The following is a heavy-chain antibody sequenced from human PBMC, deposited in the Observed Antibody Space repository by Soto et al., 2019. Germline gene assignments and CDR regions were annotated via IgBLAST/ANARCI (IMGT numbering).Heavy chain of an antibody. Sequence: ASVKVSCKASGYTFTSYAMHWVRQAPGQRLEWMGWINAGNGNTKYSQKFQGRVTITRDTSASTAYMELSSLRSEDTAVYYCARSVWDYYGSGSPVPFDPWGQGTLVTVSS. CDR3: ARSVWDYYGSGSPVPFDP. D-gene: IGHD3-10*01. CDR1: GYTFTSYA. CDR2: INAGNGNT. J-gene: IGHJ5*02. V-gene: IGHV1-3*01.